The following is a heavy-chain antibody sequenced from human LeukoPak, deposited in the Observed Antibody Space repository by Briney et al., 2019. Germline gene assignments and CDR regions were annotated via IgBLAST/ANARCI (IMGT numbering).Heavy chain of an antibody. J-gene: IGHJ4*02. CDR2: INHSGGT. Sequence: SETLSLTCAVYGGSFSGYYWSWIRQPPGKGLEWIGEINHSGGTNYNPSLKSRVTISVDTSKNQFSLKLSSVTAADTAVYYCARGRTRGRLDYWGQGTLVTVSS. CDR1: GGSFSGYY. CDR3: ARGRTRGRLDY. D-gene: IGHD1-14*01. V-gene: IGHV4-34*01.